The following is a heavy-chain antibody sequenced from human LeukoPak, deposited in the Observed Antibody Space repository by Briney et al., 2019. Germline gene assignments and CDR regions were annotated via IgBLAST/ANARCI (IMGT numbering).Heavy chain of an antibody. J-gene: IGHJ2*01. CDR1: GFIFSSYW. CDR2: IQQDGSEK. Sequence: PEGSLRLSCAASGFIFSSYWMSWVRQAPGKGLEWVANIQQDGSEKYYVDSVKGRFTISRDNAKNSLYLQINSLRAEDTAVYYCSGGNLYWYFDLWGRGTLVTVSS. CDR3: SGGNLYWYFDL. D-gene: IGHD4-23*01. V-gene: IGHV3-7*01.